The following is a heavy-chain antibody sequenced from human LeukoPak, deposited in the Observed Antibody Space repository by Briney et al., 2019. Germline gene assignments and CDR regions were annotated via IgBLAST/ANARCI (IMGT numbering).Heavy chain of an antibody. CDR3: ARGLVSDSSGGGY. V-gene: IGHV4-59*12. J-gene: IGHJ4*02. CDR1: GGSISSYY. D-gene: IGHD6-19*01. CDR2: IYYSGST. Sequence: SETLSLTCTASGGSISSYYWSWIRQPPGKGLEWIGYIYYSGSTNYNPSLKSRVTISVDTSKNQFSLKLSSVTAADTAVYYCARGLVSDSSGGGYWGQGTLVTVSS.